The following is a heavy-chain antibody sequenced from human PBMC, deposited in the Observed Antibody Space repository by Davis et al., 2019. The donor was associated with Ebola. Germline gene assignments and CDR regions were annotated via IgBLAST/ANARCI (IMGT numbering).Heavy chain of an antibody. CDR1: GFTFSSYS. V-gene: IGHV3-21*01. CDR2: ISSSSSYI. D-gene: IGHD2-15*01. CDR3: ARGSLLSY. Sequence: GESLKISCAASGFTFSSYSMNWVRQAPGKGLEWVSSISSSSSYIYYADSVKGRFTISRDNAKNSLYLQMNSLRAEDMAVYYCARGSLLSYWGQGTLVTVSS. J-gene: IGHJ4*02.